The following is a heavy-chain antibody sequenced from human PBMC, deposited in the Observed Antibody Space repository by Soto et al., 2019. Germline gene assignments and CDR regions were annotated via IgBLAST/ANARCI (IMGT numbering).Heavy chain of an antibody. V-gene: IGHV4-34*01. CDR1: GGSFSGYY. CDR3: ARGGYYDSSGLTPRGVFDY. Sequence: SETLSLTCAVYGGSFSGYYWSWIRQPPGKGLEWIGEINHSGSTNYNPSLKSRVTISVDTSKNQFSLKLSSVTAADTAVYYCARGGYYDSSGLTPRGVFDYWGQGTLVTV. J-gene: IGHJ4*02. D-gene: IGHD3-22*01. CDR2: INHSGST.